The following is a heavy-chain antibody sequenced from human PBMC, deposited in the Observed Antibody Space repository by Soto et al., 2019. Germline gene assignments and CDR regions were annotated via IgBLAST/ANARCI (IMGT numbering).Heavy chain of an antibody. CDR3: ARAEGGRYCSGGSCYPVIYYGMDV. V-gene: IGHV1-18*01. CDR1: GYTFTSYG. J-gene: IGHJ6*02. Sequence: ASVKVSCKASGYTFTSYGISWVRQAPGQGLEWMGWISAYNGNTNYAQKLQGRVTMTTDTSTSTAYMELRSLRSDDTAVYYCARAEGGRYCSGGSCYPVIYYGMDVWGQGTTVTVSS. CDR2: ISAYNGNT. D-gene: IGHD2-15*01.